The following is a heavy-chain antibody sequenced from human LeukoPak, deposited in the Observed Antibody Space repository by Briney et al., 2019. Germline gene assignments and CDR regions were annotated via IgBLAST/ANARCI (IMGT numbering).Heavy chain of an antibody. Sequence: SETLSLTCTVSGGSISSYYWSWIRQPAGKGLEWIGRIYTSGSTNYNPSLKSRVTMSVDTSMNQFSLKLSSVTAADTAVYYCAAGDYDFGPEDYWGQGTLVTVSS. CDR1: GGSISSYY. V-gene: IGHV4-4*07. D-gene: IGHD3-3*01. J-gene: IGHJ4*02. CDR3: AAGDYDFGPEDY. CDR2: IYTSGST.